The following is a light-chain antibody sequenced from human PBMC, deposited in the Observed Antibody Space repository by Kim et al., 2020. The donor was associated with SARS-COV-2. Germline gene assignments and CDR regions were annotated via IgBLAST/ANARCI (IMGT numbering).Light chain of an antibody. Sequence: SAGESTTLSCRASQRVSSAYLGWYQQKPGQAPRVLVHGTSSRVTGIPDRFSGSGSGADFTLTISRLEPEDFAVYYCQQYGTSPWTFGQGTKVDIK. CDR2: GTS. J-gene: IGKJ1*01. CDR1: QRVSSAY. CDR3: QQYGTSPWT. V-gene: IGKV3-20*01.